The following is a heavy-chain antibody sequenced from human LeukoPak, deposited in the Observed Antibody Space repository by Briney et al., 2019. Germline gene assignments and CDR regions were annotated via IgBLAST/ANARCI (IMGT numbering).Heavy chain of an antibody. CDR1: GFSFSAYW. J-gene: IGHJ4*02. CDR2: INPAGSGT. CDR3: ARFGYVAAVDV. D-gene: IGHD2-15*01. Sequence: GGSLRLSCAASGFSFSAYWMTWGRQAPGTGLEWVANINPAGSGTYYVDPVKGRFSISRDNAKNWVYLQMNSLRAEDTAVYHCARFGYVAAVDVWGQGTPVTVSS. V-gene: IGHV3-7*01.